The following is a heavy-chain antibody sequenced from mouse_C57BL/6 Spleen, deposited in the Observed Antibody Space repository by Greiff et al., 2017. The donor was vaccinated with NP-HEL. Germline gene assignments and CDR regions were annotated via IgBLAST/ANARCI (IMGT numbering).Heavy chain of an antibody. D-gene: IGHD2-2*01. CDR1: GYTFTSYW. CDR3: ARGIYYAYDDAMGY. J-gene: IGHJ4*01. CDR2: INPSSGYT. Sequence: QVQLQQSGAELAKPGASVKLSCKASGYTFTSYWMHWVKQRPGQGLEWIGYINPSSGYTKYNQKFKDKATFTADKSSSTAYMQLSSLTSEDSAVYYCARGIYYAYDDAMGYWGQGTTVTVAS. V-gene: IGHV1-7*01.